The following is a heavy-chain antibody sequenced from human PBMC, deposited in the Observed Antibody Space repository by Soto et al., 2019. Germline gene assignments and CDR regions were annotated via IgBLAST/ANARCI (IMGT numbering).Heavy chain of an antibody. V-gene: IGHV3-53*01. Sequence: VSLRLSCAASGSTVSSNYMSWVRQAPGKGLEWVSVIYSGGSTYYADSVKGRFTISRDNSKNTLYLQMNSLRAEDTAVYYCARERGDNWNSRWFDPWGQGTLVTVSS. CDR3: ARERGDNWNSRWFDP. CDR1: GSTVSSNY. CDR2: IYSGGST. J-gene: IGHJ5*02. D-gene: IGHD1-7*01.